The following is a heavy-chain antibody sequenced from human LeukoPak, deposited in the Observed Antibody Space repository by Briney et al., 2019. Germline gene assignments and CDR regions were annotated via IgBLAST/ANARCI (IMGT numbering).Heavy chain of an antibody. CDR1: GYTFTGCH. D-gene: IGHD1-26*01. Sequence: ASVKVSCKASGYTFTGCHMHWVRQAPGQGLEWVGWINPNRGVTNYAQKFQGRVTMTRDTSISTVYMELSSLRFDDTAVFYCARGRGSYDGYSGYFDYWGQGTLVTVSS. J-gene: IGHJ4*02. CDR3: ARGRGSYDGYSGYFDY. V-gene: IGHV1-2*02. CDR2: INPNRGVT.